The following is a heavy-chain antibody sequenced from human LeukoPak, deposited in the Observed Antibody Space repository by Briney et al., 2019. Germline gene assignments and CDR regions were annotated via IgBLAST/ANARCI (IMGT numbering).Heavy chain of an antibody. D-gene: IGHD5-18*01. CDR3: ARWVEAMGAMDV. J-gene: IGHJ6*04. CDR1: GFTFSSYS. CDR2: ISSSSSYI. V-gene: IGHV3-21*01. Sequence: GGSLRLSCAASGFTFSSYSMNWVRQAPGKGLEWVSSISSSSSYIYYADSVKGRFTISRDNAKNSLYLQMNSLRAEDTAVYYCARWVEAMGAMDVWGKGTTVTVSS.